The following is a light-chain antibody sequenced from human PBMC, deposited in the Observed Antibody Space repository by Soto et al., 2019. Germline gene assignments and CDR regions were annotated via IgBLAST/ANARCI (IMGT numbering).Light chain of an antibody. CDR2: GAS. J-gene: IGKJ1*01. V-gene: IGKV3D-20*02. Sequence: DIVLTQSPGTLSLSPRERAFLSGRASHSASSSYLAWYQQKPGQPPRLLNYGASSRATGVPERLSGSGAGTDFTLTISNLEPEDFAVYYCQQHRHWPPWTFGQGTKVDIK. CDR3: QQHRHWPPWT. CDR1: HSASSSY.